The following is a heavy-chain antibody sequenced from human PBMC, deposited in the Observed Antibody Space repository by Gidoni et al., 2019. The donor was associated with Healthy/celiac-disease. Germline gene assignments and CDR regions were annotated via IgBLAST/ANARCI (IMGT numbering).Heavy chain of an antibody. CDR3: ARTKGVGAPGGVYYFDY. J-gene: IGHJ4*02. CDR1: GFSLSTSGMC. Sequence: QVTLRESGPALVKPTQTLPLTCTFSGFSLSTSGMCVSWIRQPPGKALEWLALIDWDDDKYYSTSLKTRLTISTDTSKNQVVLTMTNMDPVDTATYYCARTKGVGAPGGVYYFDYWGQGTLVTVSS. V-gene: IGHV2-70*01. CDR2: IDWDDDK. D-gene: IGHD1-26*01.